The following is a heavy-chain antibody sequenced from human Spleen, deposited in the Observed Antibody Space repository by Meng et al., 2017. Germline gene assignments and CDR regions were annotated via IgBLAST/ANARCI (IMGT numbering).Heavy chain of an antibody. J-gene: IGHJ4*02. D-gene: IGHD1-26*01. CDR1: GASVSSGTYY. CDR3: AGGPWEFDY. Sequence: QVQRQEAGPGLVRPSETLSLTCTVSGASVSSGTYYWTWIRQPPGKGLEWVGFIDYSRRTNYYPSLKSRVTISVDTSKNQFSLKLTSVTAADTAVYYCAGGPWEFDYWGQGTLVTVSS. CDR2: IDYSRRT. V-gene: IGHV4-61*01.